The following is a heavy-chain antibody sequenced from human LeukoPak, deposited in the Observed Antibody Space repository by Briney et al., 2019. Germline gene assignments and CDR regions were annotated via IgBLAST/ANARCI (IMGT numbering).Heavy chain of an antibody. J-gene: IGHJ3*02. Sequence: GGSLRLSCAASGFTFNSYWMSWLRQAPGKGLEWVANIKQDGSEKYYVDSVKGRFTISRDNAKNSQYMEMNSLRVEDTAVYYCASGYPRVLRCDSSYYSGEAFDSLGQGAMVTVSS. CDR2: IKQDGSEK. CDR1: GFTFNSYW. CDR3: ASGYPRVLRCDSSYYSGEAFDS. D-gene: IGHD2-15*01. V-gene: IGHV3-7*01.